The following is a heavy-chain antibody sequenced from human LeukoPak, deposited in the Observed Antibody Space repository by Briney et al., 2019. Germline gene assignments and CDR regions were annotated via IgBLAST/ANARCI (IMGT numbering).Heavy chain of an antibody. V-gene: IGHV1-8*03. CDR3: ARMDGLCSGGSCPNWFDP. CDR1: GYTFTSYD. Sequence: ASVKVSCKASGYTFTSYDINRVRQAPGQGLEWMGWMNPNSGNTGYAQKFQGRVTITRNTSISTAYMELSSLRSEDTAVYYCARMDGLCSGGSCPNWFDPWGQGTLVTVSS. D-gene: IGHD2-15*01. CDR2: MNPNSGNT. J-gene: IGHJ5*01.